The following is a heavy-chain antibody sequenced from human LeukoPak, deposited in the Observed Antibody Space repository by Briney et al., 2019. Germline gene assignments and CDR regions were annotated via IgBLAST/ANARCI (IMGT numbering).Heavy chain of an antibody. Sequence: PGGSLRLSCAASGFTFSTSSMSWVRQAPGKGLAWVSSISGSGGYTYYADSVKGRFTISRDNSKNTLFLQMNSLRAEDTAVYYCASRRDGYKGALEYWGQGTLVTVSS. V-gene: IGHV3-23*01. CDR3: ASRRDGYKGALEY. CDR1: GFTFSTSS. J-gene: IGHJ4*02. D-gene: IGHD5-24*01. CDR2: ISGSGGYT.